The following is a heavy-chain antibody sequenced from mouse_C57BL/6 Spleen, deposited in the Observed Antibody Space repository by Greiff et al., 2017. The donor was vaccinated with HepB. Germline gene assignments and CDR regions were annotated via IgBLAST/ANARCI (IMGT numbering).Heavy chain of an antibody. D-gene: IGHD4-1*01. CDR3: ARLFFVGTSGGVDY. Sequence: VQLQQSGAELARPGASVKLSCKASGYTFTSYGISWVKQRTGQGLEWIGEIYPRSGNTYYNEKFKGKATLTADKSSSTAYMELRSLTSEDSAVYFCARLFFVGTSGGVDYWGQGTTLTVSS. CDR1: GYTFTSYG. V-gene: IGHV1-81*01. J-gene: IGHJ2*01. CDR2: IYPRSGNT.